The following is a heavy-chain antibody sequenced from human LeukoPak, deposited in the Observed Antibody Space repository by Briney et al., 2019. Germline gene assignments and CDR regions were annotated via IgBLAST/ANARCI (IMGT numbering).Heavy chain of an antibody. CDR1: GYTFTGYY. CDR3: ARATYGSGSSYGMDV. J-gene: IGHJ6*02. D-gene: IGHD3-10*01. V-gene: IGHV1-2*02. Sequence: ASVKVSCKASGYTFTGYYMHWVRQAPGQGLEWMGWINPNSGGTNYAQKFQGRVTMTRDTSISTAYMELSRLRSDDTAVYYCARATYGSGSSYGMDVWGQGTTVTVSS. CDR2: INPNSGGT.